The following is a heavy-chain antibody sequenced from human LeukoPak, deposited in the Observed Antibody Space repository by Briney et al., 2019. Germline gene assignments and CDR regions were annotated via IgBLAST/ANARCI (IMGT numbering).Heavy chain of an antibody. J-gene: IGHJ4*02. CDR2: ISSSGSTI. V-gene: IGHV3-11*01. CDR3: VRAPRSYYGSGSYYHIPSYDY. Sequence: GGSLRLSCAASGFTFSDYYMSWIRQAPGKGLEWVSYISSSGSTIYYADSVKGRFTISRDNAKNSLHLQMNSLRAEDTAVYYCVRAPRSYYGSGSYYHIPSYDYWGQGTLVTVSS. CDR1: GFTFSDYY. D-gene: IGHD3-10*01.